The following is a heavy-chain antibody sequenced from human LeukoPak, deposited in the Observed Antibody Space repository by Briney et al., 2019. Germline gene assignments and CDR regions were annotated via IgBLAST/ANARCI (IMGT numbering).Heavy chain of an antibody. CDR3: AIGGRPIALQQPFDY. V-gene: IGHV3-30-3*01. CDR1: GFTFSSYA. D-gene: IGHD3-16*01. CDR2: ISYDGSNK. J-gene: IGHJ4*02. Sequence: GGSLRLSCAASGFTFSSYAMHWVRQAPGKGLEWVAVISYDGSNKYYADSVKGRFTISRDNSKNTLCLQMNSLRAEDTAVYYCAIGGRPIALQQPFDYWGQGTLVTVSS.